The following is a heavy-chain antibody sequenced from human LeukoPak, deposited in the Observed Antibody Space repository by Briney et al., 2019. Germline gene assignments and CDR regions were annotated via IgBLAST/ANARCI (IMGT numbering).Heavy chain of an antibody. CDR3: ARADPNASGYFYRFNWFDP. Sequence: PSETLSLSCTVSGCSFSSYYWNWVRQPPGKGLEWIGYITYSGSPDYNPFLKSRVTISLDTSKFQFSLRLISVTAADTAVYYCARADPNASGYFYRFNWFDPWGQGTLVTVSS. CDR1: GCSFSSYY. V-gene: IGHV4-59*01. D-gene: IGHD3-10*01. CDR2: ITYSGSP. J-gene: IGHJ5*02.